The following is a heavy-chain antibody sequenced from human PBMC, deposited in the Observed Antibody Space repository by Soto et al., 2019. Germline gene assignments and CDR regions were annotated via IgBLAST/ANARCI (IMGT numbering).Heavy chain of an antibody. CDR3: AGAANSAGPTY. CDR1: GFSFSTYG. D-gene: IGHD6-25*01. V-gene: IGHV3-33*01. J-gene: IGHJ4*02. Sequence: QVQLVESGGGVVQPGKSLRLSCAASGFSFSTYGMHWVRQAPGRGLEWVALIWYDGSEKYYADSVTGRFTISRDNFRRTVSLHVHSLRDDDRAVYFWAGAANSAGPTYWGQGTLVTVSS. CDR2: IWYDGSEK.